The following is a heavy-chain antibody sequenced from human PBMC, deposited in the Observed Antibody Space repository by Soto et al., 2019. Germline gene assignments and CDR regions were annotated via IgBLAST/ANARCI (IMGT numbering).Heavy chain of an antibody. Sequence: PGGSLRLSCAASGFTFSSYAIHWVRQAPGKGLEWVAIIWFDGSNKYYADSVKGRFSISRDNSKNTLFLQMDSLRAEDTAVYYCAKGSEFSNSYTLDFDFWGQGALVTVSS. D-gene: IGHD6-6*01. J-gene: IGHJ4*02. V-gene: IGHV3-33*06. CDR1: GFTFSSYA. CDR3: AKGSEFSNSYTLDFDF. CDR2: IWFDGSNK.